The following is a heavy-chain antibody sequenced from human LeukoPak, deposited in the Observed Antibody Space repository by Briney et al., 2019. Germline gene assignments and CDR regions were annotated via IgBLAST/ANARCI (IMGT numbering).Heavy chain of an antibody. CDR1: GGSISSGSYY. Sequence: SETLSLTCTVSGGSISSGSYYWSWIRQPPGKGLEWIGYIYYSGSTNYNPPLKSRVTISVDTSKNQFSLKLSSVTAADTAVYYCARDTGSSSGYYYYYYMDVWGKGTTVTVSS. CDR3: ARDTGSSSGYYYYYYMDV. D-gene: IGHD6-6*01. V-gene: IGHV4-61*01. J-gene: IGHJ6*03. CDR2: IYYSGST.